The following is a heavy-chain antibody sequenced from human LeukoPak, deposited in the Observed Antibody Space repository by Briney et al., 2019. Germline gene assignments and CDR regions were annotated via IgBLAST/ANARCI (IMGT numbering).Heavy chain of an antibody. CDR3: ARVGNRWLRLPHYGMDV. J-gene: IGHJ6*02. CDR1: GFTFSSYS. CDR2: ISSSSSYI. V-gene: IGHV3-21*01. D-gene: IGHD5-12*01. Sequence: RPGGSLRLSCAASGFTFSSYSMNWVRQAPGKGLEWVSSISSSSSYIYYADSVKGRFTISRDNAKNSLYLQMNSLRAEDTAVYYCARVGNRWLRLPHYGMDVWGQGTTVTVSS.